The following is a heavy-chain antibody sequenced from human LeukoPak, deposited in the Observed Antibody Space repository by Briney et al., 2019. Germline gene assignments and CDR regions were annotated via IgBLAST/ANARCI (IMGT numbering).Heavy chain of an antibody. J-gene: IGHJ2*01. D-gene: IGHD6-13*01. CDR2: ISSSASTI. CDR3: ARLPGYSSSWYDWYFDL. V-gene: IGHV3-48*03. CDR1: GFTFSSYE. Sequence: GGSLRLSCAASGFTFSSYEMNWVREAPGKGLEWVSYISSSASTIYSADSVKGRFTISRDNAKNSLYLQMNSVRAEDTAVYYCARLPGYSSSWYDWYFDLWGRGTLVTVSS.